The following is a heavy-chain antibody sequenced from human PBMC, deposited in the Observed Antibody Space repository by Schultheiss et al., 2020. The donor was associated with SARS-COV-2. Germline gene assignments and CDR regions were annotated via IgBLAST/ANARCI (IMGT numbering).Heavy chain of an antibody. V-gene: IGHV4-59*12. CDR1: GGSISSYY. D-gene: IGHD3-10*01. CDR3: AKDPKGNI. Sequence: GSLRLSCTVSGGSISSYYWSWIRQPPGKGLEWIGYIYYSGSTYYNPSLKSRVTISVDTSKNQFSLKLSSVTAADTAVYYCAKDPKGNIWGQGTMVTVSS. CDR2: IYYSGST. J-gene: IGHJ3*02.